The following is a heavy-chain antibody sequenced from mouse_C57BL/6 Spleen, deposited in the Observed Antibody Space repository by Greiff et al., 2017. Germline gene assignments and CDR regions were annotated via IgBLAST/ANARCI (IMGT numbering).Heavy chain of an antibody. CDR1: GYTFTSYW. CDR3: ARGIAQATKMDY. D-gene: IGHD3-2*02. V-gene: IGHV1-55*01. CDR2: IYPGSGST. J-gene: IGHJ4*01. Sequence: QVQLQQPGAELVKPGASVKMSCKASGYTFTSYWITWVKQRPGQGLEWIGDIYPGSGSTNYNEKFKSKATLTVDTSSSTAYMQLSSLTSEDSAVYYCARGIAQATKMDYWGQGTSVTVSS.